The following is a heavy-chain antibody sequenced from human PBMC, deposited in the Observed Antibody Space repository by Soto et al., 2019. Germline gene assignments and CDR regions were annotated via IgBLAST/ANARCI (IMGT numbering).Heavy chain of an antibody. CDR3: AKNSDPYGSGSLNWFDP. V-gene: IGHV3-23*01. D-gene: IGHD3-10*01. CDR1: GFTFSSYA. CDR2: ISGSGGST. J-gene: IGHJ5*02. Sequence: GGSLRLSCAASGFTFSSYAMSWVRQAPGKGLEWVSAISGSGGSTYYADSVKGRFTISRDNSKNTLYLQMNSLRAEDTAVYYCAKNSDPYGSGSLNWFDPWGQGTLVTVSS.